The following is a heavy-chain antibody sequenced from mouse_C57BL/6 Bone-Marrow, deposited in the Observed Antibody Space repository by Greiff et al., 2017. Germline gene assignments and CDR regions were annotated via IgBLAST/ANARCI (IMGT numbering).Heavy chain of an antibody. CDR1: GFSFTSYA. V-gene: IGHV2-9-1*01. CDR2: IWTGGGT. D-gene: IGHD1-3*01. J-gene: IGHJ4*01. CDR3: ARKRSDLLNSYYAMDY. Sequence: VKLVESGPGLVAPSPCLSISCTASGFSFTSYAISWVRQPPGKGLEWLGVIWTGGGTNYNSAHKSSLSISKDNSKSQVFLKMNSLQTDDTARYYCARKRSDLLNSYYAMDYWGQGTSVTVSA.